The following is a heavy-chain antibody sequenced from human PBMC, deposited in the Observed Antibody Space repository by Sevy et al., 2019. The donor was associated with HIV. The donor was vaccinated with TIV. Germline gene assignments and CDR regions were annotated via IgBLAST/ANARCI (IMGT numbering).Heavy chain of an antibody. V-gene: IGHV1-69*10. CDR2: IIPILGTV. Sequence: ASLKVSCKASGGTFSSFAINWVRQAPGQGLEWMGGIIPILGTVNYAQKFQGRVTITADKSANIAYMELSSLRSEDTAVYYCARDKYGDFLGLFNLWGRGTLVTVSS. CDR1: GGTFSSFA. D-gene: IGHD2-21*02. J-gene: IGHJ2*01. CDR3: ARDKYGDFLGLFNL.